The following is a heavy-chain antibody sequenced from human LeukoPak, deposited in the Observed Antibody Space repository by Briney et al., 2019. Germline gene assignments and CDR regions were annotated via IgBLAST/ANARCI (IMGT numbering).Heavy chain of an antibody. CDR1: GFTSRTYD. J-gene: IGHJ4*01. V-gene: IGHV3-23*01. CDR2: ISDNT. Sequence: GGSPRLSCSASGFTSRTYDMGWVRQAPGEGLEWVSIISDNTYYADSVKGRFTISRDNSKSTLYLQMNSLTAEDTAVYFCARTLGPGRHYLECRGQGTLVTVSS. CDR3: ARTLGPGRHYLEC. D-gene: IGHD3-16*01.